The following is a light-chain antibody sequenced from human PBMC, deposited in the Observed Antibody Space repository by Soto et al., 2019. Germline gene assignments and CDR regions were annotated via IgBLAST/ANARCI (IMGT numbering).Light chain of an antibody. Sequence: DIQMTQSPSTLSASVGDRVTITCRASQSISIWLAWYQQKPGRAPKLLIYDASRLERGAPSRFSGSGSGTEFTLTISSLQPDDFATYYCQHYDSYSGTFGQGTKVDIK. J-gene: IGKJ1*01. CDR3: QHYDSYSGT. V-gene: IGKV1-5*01. CDR2: DAS. CDR1: QSISIW.